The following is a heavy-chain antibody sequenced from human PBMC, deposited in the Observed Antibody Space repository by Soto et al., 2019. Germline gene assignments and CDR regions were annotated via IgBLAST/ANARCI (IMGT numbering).Heavy chain of an antibody. D-gene: IGHD2-21*02. CDR1: GGTFSSYA. V-gene: IGHV1-69*13. J-gene: IGHJ6*02. Sequence: SVKVSCKASGGTFSSYAISWVRQAPGQGLEWMGGIIPIFGTANYAQKFQGRVTITADESTSTAYMELSSLRSEDTAVYYCARESSSTVVTALYGMDVWGQGTTVTVSS. CDR3: ARESSSTVVTALYGMDV. CDR2: IIPIFGTA.